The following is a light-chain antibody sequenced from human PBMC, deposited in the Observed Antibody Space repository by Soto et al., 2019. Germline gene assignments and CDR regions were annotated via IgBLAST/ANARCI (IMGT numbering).Light chain of an antibody. Sequence: EVVLTQSPATLSLSPGERATLPCRASQSVTSYLAWYQQKPGQAPRLLIYDASNRATGIPARFSGSGSGTDFTLTISSLEPEDFALYYCQQRSNWPLTFGGGTKVDIK. CDR3: QQRSNWPLT. V-gene: IGKV3-11*01. CDR1: QSVTSY. CDR2: DAS. J-gene: IGKJ4*01.